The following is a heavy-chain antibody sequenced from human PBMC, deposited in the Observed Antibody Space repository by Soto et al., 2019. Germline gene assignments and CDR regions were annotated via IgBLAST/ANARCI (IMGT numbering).Heavy chain of an antibody. CDR2: IIPIFGTA. Sequence: QVQLVQSGAEVKKPGSSVKVSCKASGGTFSSYAISWVRQAPGHGLEWMGGIIPIFGTANYAQKFQGRVTITADESTSTAYMELSSLRSEDTAVYYCARGPYGGNSLGVYYGMDVWGQGTTVTVSS. D-gene: IGHD4-17*01. CDR1: GGTFSSYA. J-gene: IGHJ6*02. CDR3: ARGPYGGNSLGVYYGMDV. V-gene: IGHV1-69*01.